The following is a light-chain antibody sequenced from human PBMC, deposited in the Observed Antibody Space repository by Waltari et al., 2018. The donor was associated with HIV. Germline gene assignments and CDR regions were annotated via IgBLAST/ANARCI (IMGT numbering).Light chain of an antibody. V-gene: IGLV1-40*01. CDR1: SSNIAAGSD. CDR2: GNS. Sequence: SVLPQPPSVSGAPGQRVTISSTGSSSNIAAGSDVHWYQQLPGTAPKLLIYGNSNRPSGVPDRFSGSKSGTSASLAITGLQAEDEADYYCQSYDSSLSGCVFGGGTKLTVL. CDR3: QSYDSSLSGCV. J-gene: IGLJ3*02.